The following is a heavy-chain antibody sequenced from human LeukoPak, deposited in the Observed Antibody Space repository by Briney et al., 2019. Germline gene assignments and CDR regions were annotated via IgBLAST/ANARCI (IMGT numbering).Heavy chain of an antibody. CDR3: ARDPYNGAYGDFYFYYMDA. CDR2: ISSSSSYI. CDR1: GFTFSSYS. D-gene: IGHD2-8*01. J-gene: IGHJ6*03. V-gene: IGHV3-21*01. Sequence: GGSLRLSCAASGFTFSSYSMNWVRQAPGKGLEWVSSISSSSSYIYYADSVKGRFTISRDNVEKSLYLQMDNLRAEDTAVYYCARDPYNGAYGDFYFYYMDAWGKGTTVTVSS.